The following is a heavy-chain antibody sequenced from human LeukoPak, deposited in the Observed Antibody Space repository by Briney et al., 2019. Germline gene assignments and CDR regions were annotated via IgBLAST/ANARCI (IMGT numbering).Heavy chain of an antibody. Sequence: GGSLRLSCTASGFTFGDYAMSWVRQAPGKGLEWVGFIRSRTYGATTEYAASVKGRFIISRDDSKSIAYLQMNSLKTEDSAVYHCARSMVTFDNWGQGTLVTVSS. CDR3: ARSMVTFDN. CDR1: GFTFGDYA. D-gene: IGHD5-18*01. J-gene: IGHJ4*02. CDR2: IRSRTYGATT. V-gene: IGHV3-49*04.